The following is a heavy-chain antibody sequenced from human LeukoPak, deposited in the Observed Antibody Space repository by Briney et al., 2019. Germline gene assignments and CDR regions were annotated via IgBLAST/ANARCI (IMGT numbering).Heavy chain of an antibody. CDR3: ARGLPSVWLGELFCYYGMDV. CDR1: GDSVSSNSAA. V-gene: IGHV6-1*01. J-gene: IGHJ6*02. D-gene: IGHD3-10*01. CDR2: TYYRSKWYN. Sequence: SQTLSLTCAISGDSVSSNSAAWIWIRQSPSRGLEWLGRTYYRSKWYNDYAVSVKSRITINPDTSKNQFSLQLNSVTPKDAAVYYCARGLPSVWLGELFCYYGMDVWGQGTTVTVSS.